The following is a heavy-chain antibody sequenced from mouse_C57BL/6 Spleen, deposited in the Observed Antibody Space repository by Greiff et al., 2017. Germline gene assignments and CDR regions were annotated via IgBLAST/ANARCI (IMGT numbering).Heavy chain of an antibody. CDR3: ARLTGTSYAMDY. J-gene: IGHJ4*01. Sequence: EVQLQQSGGGLVKPGGSLKLSCAASGFTFSDYGMHWVRQAPGKGLEWVAYISSGSSTIYYADTVKGRFTISRDNAKNTLFLQMTSLRSEDTAMYYCARLTGTSYAMDYWGQGTSVTVSS. D-gene: IGHD4-1*01. CDR2: ISSGSSTI. V-gene: IGHV5-17*01. CDR1: GFTFSDYG.